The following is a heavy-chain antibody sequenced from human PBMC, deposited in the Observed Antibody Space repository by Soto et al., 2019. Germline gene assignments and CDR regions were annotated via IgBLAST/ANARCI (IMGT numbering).Heavy chain of an antibody. Sequence: QVQLVESGGGVVQPGRSLRLSCAASGFTFSIYAIHWVRQAPGKGLEWVAVISYDGSNKYYADSVKGRFTISRDNSKNTLYLQMNSLRAEDTAVYYCAKDLIFSSGIAARPSYYGMDVWGQGTTVTVSS. CDR1: GFTFSIYA. J-gene: IGHJ6*02. CDR3: AKDLIFSSGIAARPSYYGMDV. V-gene: IGHV3-30-3*01. CDR2: ISYDGSNK. D-gene: IGHD6-6*01.